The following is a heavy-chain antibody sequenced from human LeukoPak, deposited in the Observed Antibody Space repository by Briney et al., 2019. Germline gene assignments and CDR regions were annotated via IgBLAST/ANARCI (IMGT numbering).Heavy chain of an antibody. J-gene: IGHJ6*04. CDR3: AKGHTDSPEGRITIFGVVIRPSHH. Sequence: PGGSLRLSCAPSGFTFSSYAMNWVRQAPGKGREWVSAISGSGGSTSYADSVKGRFTISRDNSKNTLYLKMNSLRAEDTAVYYCAKGHTDSPEGRITIFGVVIRPSHHWGKGTTVTVSS. V-gene: IGHV3-23*01. CDR2: ISGSGGST. D-gene: IGHD3-3*01. CDR1: GFTFSSYA.